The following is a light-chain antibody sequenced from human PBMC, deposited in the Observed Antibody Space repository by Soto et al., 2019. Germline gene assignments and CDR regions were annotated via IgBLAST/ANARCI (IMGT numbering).Light chain of an antibody. CDR2: RDS. CDR1: SSNIGSNA. Sequence: HSVLTQPPSASGTPGQRVTISCSGSSSNIGSNAVDWYQHFPGTAPKVLIYRDSHRPSGVPDRFSGSKSGTSASLAISGLQSEDEADYYCATWDDSLNGVLFGGGTKLTVL. J-gene: IGLJ2*01. CDR3: ATWDDSLNGVL. V-gene: IGLV1-44*01.